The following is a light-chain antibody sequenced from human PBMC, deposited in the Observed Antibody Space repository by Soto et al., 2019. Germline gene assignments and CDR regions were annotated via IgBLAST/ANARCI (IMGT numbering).Light chain of an antibody. CDR1: QRIFSSY. V-gene: IGKV3-20*01. CDR2: GAS. J-gene: IGKJ4*01. CDR3: QQYSSVPLT. Sequence: EIALTQSPGTLSLSPGERATLSCRASQRIFSSYLAWYQQKPGQAPRLLIYGASIRATGIPDRFSGSGSATDFTLTISRVEPEDFAVYHCQQYSSVPLTFGGGTKVEI.